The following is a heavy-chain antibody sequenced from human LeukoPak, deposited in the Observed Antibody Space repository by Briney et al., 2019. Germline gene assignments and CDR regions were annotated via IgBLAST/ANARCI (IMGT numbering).Heavy chain of an antibody. J-gene: IGHJ4*02. Sequence: PSQTLSLTCTVSGGSISSGDFHWSRIRQPPGKGLEWIGYIYYSGSTYYNPSLKSRVTISVDTSKNQFSLKLSSVTAADTAVYYCAREALGTFDYWGQGTLVTVSS. V-gene: IGHV4-30-4*01. CDR3: AREALGTFDY. CDR2: IYYSGST. CDR1: GGSISSGDFH. D-gene: IGHD7-27*01.